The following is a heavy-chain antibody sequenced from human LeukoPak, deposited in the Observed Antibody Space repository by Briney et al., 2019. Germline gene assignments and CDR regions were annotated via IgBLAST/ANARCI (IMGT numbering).Heavy chain of an antibody. V-gene: IGHV3-11*06. Sequence: KPGGSLRLSCAAPGFTFSDYYMSWIRQAPGKGLEWISFISSSSSYTNYADSVKGRFTISRDNTKTSLYLQMNNLRAEDTAVYYCARGGADYVIGYWGQGTLVTVSS. J-gene: IGHJ4*02. D-gene: IGHD4-17*01. CDR1: GFTFSDYY. CDR3: ARGGADYVIGY. CDR2: ISSSSSYT.